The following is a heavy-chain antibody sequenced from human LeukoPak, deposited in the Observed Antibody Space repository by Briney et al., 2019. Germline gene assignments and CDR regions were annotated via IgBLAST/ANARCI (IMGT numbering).Heavy chain of an antibody. Sequence: ASVKVSCKASGYTFTSYYMHWVRQAPGQGLEWMGIINPSGGSTSYAQKFQGRVTMTRDTSTSTVYMELSGLRSDDTAIYYCAREEHGGNHDYWGQGTLVTVTS. CDR3: AREEHGGNHDY. V-gene: IGHV1-46*01. CDR1: GYTFTSYY. J-gene: IGHJ4*02. D-gene: IGHD4-23*01. CDR2: INPSGGST.